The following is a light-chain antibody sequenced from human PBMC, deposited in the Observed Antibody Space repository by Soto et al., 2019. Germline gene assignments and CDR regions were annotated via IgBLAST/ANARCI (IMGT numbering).Light chain of an antibody. V-gene: IGKV3D-20*01. CDR2: DAS. J-gene: IGKJ2*01. Sequence: ETVLTQSPATLSLSPGDRATLSCGASQSINDNYLAWYQQKPGLAPRLLIYDASTRATGIPARFSGSGSGTDFTLTISRLEPEDFAMYYCQQYSNLPPNTFGQGTKVEIK. CDR3: QQYSNLPPNT. CDR1: QSINDNY.